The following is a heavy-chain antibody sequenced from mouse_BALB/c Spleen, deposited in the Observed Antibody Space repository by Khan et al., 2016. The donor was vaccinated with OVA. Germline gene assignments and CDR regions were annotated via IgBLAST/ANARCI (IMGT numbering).Heavy chain of an antibody. CDR3: AKFYHGRSFYFDY. CDR1: GFSLTTYG. D-gene: IGHD1-1*01. V-gene: IGHV2-3*01. J-gene: IGHJ2*01. Sequence: QVRLQQSGPGLVAPSQSLSITCTVSGFSLTTYGVSWVRQPPGKGLEWLGVIWGDGSTTSHSAVISRLCISKDNSKRQVFLKLNSLQTDDTATYYCAKFYHGRSFYFDYWGQGSILTVSS. CDR2: IWGDGST.